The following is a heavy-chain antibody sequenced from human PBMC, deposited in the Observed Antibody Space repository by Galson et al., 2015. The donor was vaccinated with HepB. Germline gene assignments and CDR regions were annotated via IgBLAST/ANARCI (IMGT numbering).Heavy chain of an antibody. D-gene: IGHD3-9*01. Sequence: SLRLSCAASGFTFSSYAMHWVRQAPGKGLEYVSAISSNGGSTYYADSVKGRFTISRDNSKNTLYLQMSGLRAEDTAVYYCVKGRVYFDWLPYFDYWGQGTLVTVSS. CDR1: GFTFSSYA. J-gene: IGHJ4*02. CDR2: ISSNGGST. V-gene: IGHV3-64D*06. CDR3: VKGRVYFDWLPYFDY.